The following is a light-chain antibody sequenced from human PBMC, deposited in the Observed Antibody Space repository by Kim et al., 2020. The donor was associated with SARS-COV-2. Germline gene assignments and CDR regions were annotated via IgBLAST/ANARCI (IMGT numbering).Light chain of an antibody. J-gene: IGLJ3*02. CDR1: SSDVGGYIH. CDR3: ASFTSSTTWV. CDR2: DVN. V-gene: IGLV2-14*01. Sequence: QSVVTQPASVSGSPGQSSTISCTGTSSDVGGYIHVSWYQQHPGKAPKLIIYDVNKRPSGASDRFSGSKSANTASLTISGLQAEDEAEYYCASFTSSTTWVFGGGTQLTVL.